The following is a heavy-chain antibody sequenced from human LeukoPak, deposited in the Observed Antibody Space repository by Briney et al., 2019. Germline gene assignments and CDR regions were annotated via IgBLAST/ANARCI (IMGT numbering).Heavy chain of an antibody. CDR1: VGSFSGYY. CDR3: ARVNWNDHLRHNWFDP. Sequence: SETPSLTCAVYVGSFSGYYWSWIRQPPGEGLEWIAEINHSGSTNYNPSLKSRVTIDTSKNQFSLKLRSVTAADTAVYYCARVNWNDHLRHNWFDPWGQGTLVTVSS. D-gene: IGHD1-1*01. V-gene: IGHV4-34*01. CDR2: INHSGST. J-gene: IGHJ5*02.